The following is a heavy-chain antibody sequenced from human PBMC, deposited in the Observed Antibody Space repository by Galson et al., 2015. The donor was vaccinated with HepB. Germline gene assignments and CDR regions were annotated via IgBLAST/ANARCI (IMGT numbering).Heavy chain of an antibody. Sequence: SETLSLTCTVSGGSISSYYWGWIRQPPGEGPEWIGYIHYSGSTNYNPSLMSRVTISIDTSKNQFSLKLSSVTAADTAMYYCARTDRDGYNKRGFDYWGQGTLVTVSS. CDR1: GGSISSYY. V-gene: IGHV4-59*01. D-gene: IGHD5-24*01. J-gene: IGHJ4*02. CDR3: ARTDRDGYNKRGFDY. CDR2: IHYSGST.